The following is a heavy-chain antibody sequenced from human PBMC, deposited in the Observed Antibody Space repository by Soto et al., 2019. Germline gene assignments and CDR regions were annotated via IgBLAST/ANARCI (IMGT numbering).Heavy chain of an antibody. D-gene: IGHD6-19*01. J-gene: IGHJ4*02. CDR1: RFNFSAAW. V-gene: IGHV3-15*07. Sequence: EMQLVQSGGGLVKPGGSLRLSCVASRFNFSAAWLNWIRQAPGKGLEWVGRIKPKSEGESADYTAPVRGRFTILRDDSQCALKLQMDILKTEETAVYYCATAPYSSGPTWGLGVLVTVSS. CDR2: IKPKSEGESA. CDR3: ATAPYSSGPT.